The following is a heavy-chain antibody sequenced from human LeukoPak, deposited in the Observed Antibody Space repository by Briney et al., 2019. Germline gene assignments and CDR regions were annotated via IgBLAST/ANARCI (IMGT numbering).Heavy chain of an antibody. Sequence: GGSLRLSCAASGFTFSSYGMHWVRQAPGKGLEWVAVISYDGSNKYYADSVKGRFTISRDNSKNTLYLQMNSLRAEDTAVYYCAKDSSHDSSGYYLGDAFDIWGQGTMVTVSS. J-gene: IGHJ3*02. CDR2: ISYDGSNK. CDR3: AKDSSHDSSGYYLGDAFDI. CDR1: GFTFSSYG. D-gene: IGHD3-22*01. V-gene: IGHV3-30*18.